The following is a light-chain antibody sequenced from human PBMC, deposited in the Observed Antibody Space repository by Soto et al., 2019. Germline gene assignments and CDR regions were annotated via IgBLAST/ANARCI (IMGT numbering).Light chain of an antibody. V-gene: IGKV1-5*03. CDR1: QTISSW. CDR3: QQYNSYPYT. J-gene: IGKJ2*01. Sequence: DIQMTQSPSTLSASVGDRVTITCRASQTISSWLPWFQQRPGKAPNLLIYRASSLQSGVPSRVSGSGSGTEFTLTISRLQPDDFASYYCQQYNSYPYTCGQGTKLEIK. CDR2: RAS.